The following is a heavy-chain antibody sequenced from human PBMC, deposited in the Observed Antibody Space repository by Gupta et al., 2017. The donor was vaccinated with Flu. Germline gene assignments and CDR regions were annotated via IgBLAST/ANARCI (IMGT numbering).Heavy chain of an antibody. CDR3: ARGWLQLQYWYFDL. J-gene: IGHJ2*01. CDR1: GGSISSGAYY. V-gene: IGHV4-31*03. Sequence: QVQLQESGPGLVKPSQTLSLTCTFSGGSISSGAYYWSCIRQHPGKGLEWIGYIYYSGSTYYNPSLKSRVTISVDTSKNQFSLKLSSGTAADTAVYYCARGWLQLQYWYFDLWGRGTLVTVSS. CDR2: IYYSGST. D-gene: IGHD5-12*01.